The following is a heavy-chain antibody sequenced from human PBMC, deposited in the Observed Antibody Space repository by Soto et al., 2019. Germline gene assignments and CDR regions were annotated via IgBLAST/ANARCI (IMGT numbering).Heavy chain of an antibody. CDR2: IYYSGST. J-gene: IGHJ4*02. CDR1: GGSISSGGYY. CDR3: ARVEGVSCGYYYGFDY. Sequence: QVQLQESGPGLVKPSQTLSLTCTVSGGSISSGGYYWSWIRQHPGKGLEWIGYIYYSGSTYYNPSLKSRVTISVDTSKSQCSLKLSSVTAADTAVYYCARVEGVSCGYYYGFDYWGQGTLVTASS. V-gene: IGHV4-31*03. D-gene: IGHD3-22*01.